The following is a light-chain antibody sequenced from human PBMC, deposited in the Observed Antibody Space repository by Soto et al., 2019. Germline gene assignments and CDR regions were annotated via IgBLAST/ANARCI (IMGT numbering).Light chain of an antibody. V-gene: IGLV1-44*01. CDR2: TND. CDR3: AVWDDSLKGPV. J-gene: IGLJ1*01. CDR1: SSNIGSNP. Sequence: QSVLAQPPSSSGTPGQRVTISCSGGSSNIGSNPVNWYQQLPGTAPKLLIHTNDRRPSEGPDRFSGSKSGTSASLAISGLQSEDAADYYCAVWDDSLKGPVFGTGTKVTVL.